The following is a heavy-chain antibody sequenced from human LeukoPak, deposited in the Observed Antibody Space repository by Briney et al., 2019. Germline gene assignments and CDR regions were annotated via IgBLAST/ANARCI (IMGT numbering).Heavy chain of an antibody. CDR3: AREPTYNWKGGWFDP. V-gene: IGHV1-8*01. J-gene: IGHJ5*02. Sequence: ASVKVSCKASGYTFTSYDINWVRQATGQGLEWMGWMNPNSGDTGYAQKFQGKVTITRDTSISTAYMELSSLRSEDTAVYYCAREPTYNWKGGWFDPWGQGTLVTVSS. D-gene: IGHD1-1*01. CDR1: GYTFTSYD. CDR2: MNPNSGDT.